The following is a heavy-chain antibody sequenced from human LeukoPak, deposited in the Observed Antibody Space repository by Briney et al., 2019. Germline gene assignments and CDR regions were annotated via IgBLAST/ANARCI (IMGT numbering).Heavy chain of an antibody. D-gene: IGHD1-26*01. Sequence: ASVTVSCTASGGTFSSYAISWVRQAPGQGLEWMGGIIPIFGTANHAQKFQGRVTITADESTSTAYMELSSLRSEDTAVYYCARSIVGATQGDAFDIWGQGTMVTVSS. CDR2: IIPIFGTA. CDR3: ARSIVGATQGDAFDI. V-gene: IGHV1-69*01. J-gene: IGHJ3*02. CDR1: GGTFSSYA.